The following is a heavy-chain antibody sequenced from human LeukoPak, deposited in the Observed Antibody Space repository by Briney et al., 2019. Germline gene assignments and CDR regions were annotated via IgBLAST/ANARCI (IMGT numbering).Heavy chain of an antibody. CDR1: GYSFTSNY. Sequence: ASVKVSCKASGYSFTSNYIHWVRQAPGQGLEWMGMIYPRDGSTSYAQKFQGRVTMTRDTSTSTVYMELSSLRSEDTAVYYCARDSASTTHFDYWGQGTLVTVSS. CDR3: ARDSASTTHFDY. V-gene: IGHV1-46*01. CDR2: IYPRDGST. J-gene: IGHJ4*02. D-gene: IGHD1-26*01.